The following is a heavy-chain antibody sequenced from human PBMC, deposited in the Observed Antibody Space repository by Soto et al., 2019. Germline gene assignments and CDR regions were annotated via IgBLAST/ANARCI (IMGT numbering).Heavy chain of an antibody. V-gene: IGHV3-30*04. Sequence: GGSLRLSCAASGFTFSYFAMHWVRQGPGKGLERVAVISHHETNKYYGDSVKGRFTISRDNSKNTLYLQMNNLGPEDTAVYYWARDPQIGAVVYFDYWVQGTLVTVPS. D-gene: IGHD3-16*01. CDR2: ISHHETNK. CDR3: ARDPQIGAVVYFDY. J-gene: IGHJ4*02. CDR1: GFTFSYFA.